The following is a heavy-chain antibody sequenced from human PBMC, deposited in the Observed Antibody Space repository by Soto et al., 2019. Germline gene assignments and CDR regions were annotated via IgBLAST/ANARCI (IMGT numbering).Heavy chain of an antibody. Sequence: QLQLQESGSGLVEPSQTLSLTCTVSGASISSGGYSWTWIRQPPGKGLEWIGYIYESGNTYYNSSLESRVTISLDVSKNQFSLKLNSVTAADTAVYYCARVGSADSGSYYFLDYWGQGSLVTVSS. V-gene: IGHV4-30-2*01. J-gene: IGHJ4*02. CDR1: GASISSGGYS. CDR2: IYESGNT. CDR3: ARVGSADSGSYYFLDY. D-gene: IGHD3-10*01.